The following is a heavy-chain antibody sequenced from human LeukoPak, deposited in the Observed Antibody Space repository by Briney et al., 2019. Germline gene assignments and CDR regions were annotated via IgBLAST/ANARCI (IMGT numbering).Heavy chain of an antibody. Sequence: SEALSLTCTVSGGSISSGDYYWSWIRQPPGKGLEWIGYIYYSGSTYYNPSLKSRVTISVDTSKNQFSLKLSSVTAADTAVYYCASPAPGGRWLFQNWGQGTLVTVSS. CDR2: IYYSGST. D-gene: IGHD6-19*01. V-gene: IGHV4-30-4*08. CDR1: GGSISSGDYY. CDR3: ASPAPGGRWLFQN. J-gene: IGHJ4*02.